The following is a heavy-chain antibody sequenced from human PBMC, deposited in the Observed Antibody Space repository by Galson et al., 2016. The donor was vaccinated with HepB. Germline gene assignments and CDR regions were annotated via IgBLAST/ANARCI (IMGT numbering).Heavy chain of an antibody. CDR2: ISYTGSNE. V-gene: IGHV3-30*03. CDR3: ARSFRDFVFEGSLYGLDV. CDR1: GLTFSSYA. J-gene: IGHJ6*02. D-gene: IGHD3-10*01. Sequence: SLRLSCAASGLTFSSYAVNWVRQLPGKGLEWVALISYTGSNEIYAESVKGRFQISRDNSKNTLYLQMNNLRGEDTAVYYCARSFRDFVFEGSLYGLDVWGQGTTVIVSS.